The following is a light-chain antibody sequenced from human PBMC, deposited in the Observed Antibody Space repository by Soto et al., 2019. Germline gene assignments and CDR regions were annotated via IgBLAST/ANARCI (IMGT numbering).Light chain of an antibody. V-gene: IGLV2-8*01. CDR2: GVY. Sequence: QSVLTQPPSASGSPGQSATISCTGAASDIGAYNFVSWYQQHSGKAPKLMIYGVYKRPSGVPDRFSGSKSGNTASLTVSGLQADDEADYYCTSFAGSDKLIFGGGTKVTVL. CDR1: ASDIGAYNF. CDR3: TSFAGSDKLI. J-gene: IGLJ2*01.